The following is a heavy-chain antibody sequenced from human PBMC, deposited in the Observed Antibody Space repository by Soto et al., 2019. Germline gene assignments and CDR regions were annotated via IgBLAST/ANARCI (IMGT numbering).Heavy chain of an antibody. Sequence: GGSLRLSCAASGFTFTSYSMAWVRQAPGKGLEWVSSISSGSSFIYYADSVRGRFTISRDNAENSLSLQMNSLRAEDTAVYYCARDRLASVTRTNDRWGQRAPVTVSS. CDR3: ARDRLASVTRTNDR. CDR2: ISSGSSFI. CDR1: GFTFTSYS. D-gene: IGHD6-19*01. V-gene: IGHV3-21*01. J-gene: IGHJ4*02.